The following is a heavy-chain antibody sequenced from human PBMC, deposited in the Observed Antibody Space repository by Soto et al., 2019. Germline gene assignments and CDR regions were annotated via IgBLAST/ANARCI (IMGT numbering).Heavy chain of an antibody. CDR3: ATRYSYVHF. CDR1: GYAFTGYY. Sequence: ASVKVSCKSSGYAFTGYYIHWARQAPGQGLGWMGWINPNSGDTNYAQKFQGRVTMTRDTSFSTAYMELSSLRSDDTAVYYCATRYSYVHFWGQGTLVTVSS. J-gene: IGHJ4*02. D-gene: IGHD5-18*01. CDR2: INPNSGDT. V-gene: IGHV1-2*02.